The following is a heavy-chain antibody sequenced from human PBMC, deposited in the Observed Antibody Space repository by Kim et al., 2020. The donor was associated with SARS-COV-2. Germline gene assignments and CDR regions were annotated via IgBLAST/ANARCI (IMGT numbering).Heavy chain of an antibody. J-gene: IGHJ6*02. Sequence: IHKYYVDSVKDRFPVSREHAKNSLFLQMNSLRAEDTAVYYCARGSNGATDVWGQGTTVTVSS. D-gene: IGHD6-19*01. CDR2: IHK. V-gene: IGHV3-7*04. CDR3: ARGSNGATDV.